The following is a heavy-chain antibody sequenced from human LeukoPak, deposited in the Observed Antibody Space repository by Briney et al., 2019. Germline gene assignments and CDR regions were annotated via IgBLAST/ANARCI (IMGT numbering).Heavy chain of an antibody. CDR3: TREGILAGVDY. Sequence: GGSLRLSCAASGFTFSSYGMHWVRQAPGKGLEWVSYISSSSSTIYYADSVKGRFTISRDNAKNSMSLQMNSLRAEDTAVYYCTREGILAGVDYWGQGTLVTVSS. D-gene: IGHD6-13*01. CDR1: GFTFSSYG. V-gene: IGHV3-48*04. J-gene: IGHJ4*02. CDR2: ISSSSSTI.